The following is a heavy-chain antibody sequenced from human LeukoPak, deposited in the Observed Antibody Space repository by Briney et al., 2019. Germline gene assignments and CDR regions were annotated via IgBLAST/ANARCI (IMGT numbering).Heavy chain of an antibody. J-gene: IGHJ4*02. Sequence: SETLSLTCAVSGGSISNGYWWSWVRQPPGKGLEWIGEIYHSGDTHYNPSLKSPVTISVDKSKNQFSLSLSSVTAADTVVYYCARNSRYDQEYWGQGILVIVSS. V-gene: IGHV4-4*02. CDR3: ARNSRYDQEY. D-gene: IGHD3-16*01. CDR2: IYHSGDT. CDR1: GGSISNGYW.